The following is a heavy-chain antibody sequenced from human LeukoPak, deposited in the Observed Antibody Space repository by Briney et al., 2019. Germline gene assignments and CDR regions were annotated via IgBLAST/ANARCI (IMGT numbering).Heavy chain of an antibody. CDR2: ITRTGRI. Sequence: SETLSLTCTVSGGSIRSSYYYWSWIRQPPEKGLDWIGEITRTGRINYNPALKGRVTMSLDTSKNQFSLELSSMTAADTAVYYCARLFDWGSDHWYFDLWGRGTLVTVSS. CDR3: ARLFDWGSDHWYFDL. CDR1: GGSIRSSYYY. V-gene: IGHV4-39*01. J-gene: IGHJ2*01. D-gene: IGHD3-9*01.